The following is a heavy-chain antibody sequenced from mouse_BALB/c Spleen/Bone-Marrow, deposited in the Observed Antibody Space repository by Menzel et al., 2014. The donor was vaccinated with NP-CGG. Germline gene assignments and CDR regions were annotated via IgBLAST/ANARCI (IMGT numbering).Heavy chain of an antibody. CDR3: AREDYGKGFAY. J-gene: IGHJ3*01. CDR1: GYAFTSYN. V-gene: IGHV1S135*01. D-gene: IGHD2-1*01. CDR2: IDPYNGGT. Sequence: EVQLRQSGPELVKPGASVKVSCKASGYAFTSYNMYWVKQSHGKSLGWIGHIDPYNGGTSYNQKFKGKATLTVDKSSSTAYMHLNSLTSEDSAVYYCAREDYGKGFAYWGQGTLVTVSA.